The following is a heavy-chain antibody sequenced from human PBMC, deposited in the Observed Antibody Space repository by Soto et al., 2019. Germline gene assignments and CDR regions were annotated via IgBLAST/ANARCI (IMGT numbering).Heavy chain of an antibody. CDR3: ARGAGIAVAGTVGWFDT. CDR2: ISAYNGNT. J-gene: IGHJ5*02. Sequence: ASVKVSCKASGYTFTSYGISWVRQAPGQGLEWMGWISAYNGNTNYAQKLQGRVTMTTDTSTSTAYMELRSLRSDDTAVYYCARGAGIAVAGTVGWFDTWGQGTQVTVSS. D-gene: IGHD6-19*01. CDR1: GYTFTSYG. V-gene: IGHV1-18*01.